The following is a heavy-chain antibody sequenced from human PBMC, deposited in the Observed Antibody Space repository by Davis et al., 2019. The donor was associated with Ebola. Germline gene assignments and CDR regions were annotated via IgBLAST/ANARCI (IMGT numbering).Heavy chain of an antibody. CDR1: GYTFTNYW. CDR3: ARQVGSLTSA. V-gene: IGHV5-51*01. Sequence: GGSLRLSCKGFGYTFTNYWIGWVRQMPGKGLEWLGIIYPGDSNVKYSPSFEGQVTISVDKSINTAYLQWSSLKASDTAVYYCARQVGSLTSAWGQGTTVTVSS. D-gene: IGHD1-26*01. J-gene: IGHJ6*02. CDR2: IYPGDSNV.